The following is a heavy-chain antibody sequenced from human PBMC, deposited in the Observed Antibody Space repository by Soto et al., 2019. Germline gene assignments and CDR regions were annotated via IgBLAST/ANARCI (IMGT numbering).Heavy chain of an antibody. CDR1: GFTFSSYS. CDR2: ISSSSSTI. V-gene: IGHV3-48*02. D-gene: IGHD3-3*01. J-gene: IGHJ3*02. CDR3: ARACFWSGPHDAFDI. Sequence: EVQLVESGGGLVQPGGSLRLSCAASGFTFSSYSMNWVRQAPGKGLEWVSYISSSSSTIYYADSVKGRFTISRDNAKNSLYLQMNSLRDEDTAVYYCARACFWSGPHDAFDIWGQGTMVTVSS.